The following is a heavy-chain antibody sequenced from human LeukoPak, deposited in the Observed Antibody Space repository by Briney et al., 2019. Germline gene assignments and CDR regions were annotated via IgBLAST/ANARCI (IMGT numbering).Heavy chain of an antibody. CDR1: GFTFSSYE. CDR2: ISSGGGTI. J-gene: IGHJ4*02. Sequence: PGGSLRLSCAASGFTFSSYEMNWVRQAPGKGLEWVSYISSGGGTIYYADSVKGRFTISRDNSKNTLYLQMNSLRAEDTAVYYCAKDYAASDYWGQGTLVTVSS. V-gene: IGHV3-48*03. D-gene: IGHD3-16*01. CDR3: AKDYAASDY.